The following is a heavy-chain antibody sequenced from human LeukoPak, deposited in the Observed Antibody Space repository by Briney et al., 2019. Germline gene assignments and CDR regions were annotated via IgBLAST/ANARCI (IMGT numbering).Heavy chain of an antibody. J-gene: IGHJ4*02. Sequence: SGRSLRLSCEASGFTFDDYGMHWLRQAPGKGLEWVSTISWNSASVGYVDSVKGRFTISRDNAKKTLYLQMNSLRPEDTALYYCAKDYGYSSSWYDYWGQGTLVTVSS. D-gene: IGHD6-13*01. CDR1: GFTFDDYG. CDR3: AKDYGYSSSWYDY. CDR2: ISWNSASV. V-gene: IGHV3-9*01.